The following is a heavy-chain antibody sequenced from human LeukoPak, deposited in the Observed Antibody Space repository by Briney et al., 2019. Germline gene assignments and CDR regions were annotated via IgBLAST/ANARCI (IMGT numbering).Heavy chain of an antibody. CDR2: MNPNSGNT. CDR3: ARDLGFSSGYRYYFDY. V-gene: IGHV1-8*03. D-gene: IGHD3-22*01. Sequence: GASVKVSCKASGYTFTSYDINWVRQATGQGLEWMGWMNPNSGNTGYAQKFQGRVTITRNTSISTAYMELSSLRSEDTAVYYCARDLGFSSGYRYYFDYWGQGTLVTVSS. CDR1: GYTFTSYD. J-gene: IGHJ4*02.